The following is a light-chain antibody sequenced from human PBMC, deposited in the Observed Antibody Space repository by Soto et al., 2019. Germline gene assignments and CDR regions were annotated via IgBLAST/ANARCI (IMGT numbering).Light chain of an antibody. J-gene: IGKJ1*01. CDR3: QRYNTFSGT. CDR2: DAS. CDR1: QSISRW. Sequence: DIQMTQSPSTLSASVGDRVTITWRSSQSISRWLAWYQHPSGKENKLLIYDASTLESGVPSRFSGPGSGTQFTLTISSLQPDDFATYYCQRYNTFSGTFGPGTKVDI. V-gene: IGKV1-5*01.